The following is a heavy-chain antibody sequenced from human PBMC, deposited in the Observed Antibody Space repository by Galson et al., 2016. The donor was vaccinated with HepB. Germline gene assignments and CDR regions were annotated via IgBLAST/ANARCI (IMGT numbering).Heavy chain of an antibody. CDR2: IGTAGDT. Sequence: SLRLSCAASGFNFSSYDMHWVRQATGKGLEWVSVIGTAGDTSYLDSVKGRFTISRENAKNSLYLQMNSLRAEDTAIYYCVRDCGGDCYAAFDYWGQGTVVTVSS. CDR1: GFNFSSYD. D-gene: IGHD2-21*02. V-gene: IGHV3-13*01. J-gene: IGHJ4*02. CDR3: VRDCGGDCYAAFDY.